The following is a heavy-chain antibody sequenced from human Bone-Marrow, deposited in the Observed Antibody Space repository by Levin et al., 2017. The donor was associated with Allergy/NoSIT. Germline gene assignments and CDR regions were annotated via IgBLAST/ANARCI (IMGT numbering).Heavy chain of an antibody. D-gene: IGHD3-3*01. CDR3: ARVFARSSWYDFWRGYYTGANWFDP. CDR2: IIPILGIA. V-gene: IGHV1-69*04. Sequence: GASVKVSCKASGGTFSSYAISWVRQAPGQGLEWMGRIIPILGIANYAQKFQGRVTITADKSTSTAYMELSSLRSEDTAVYYCARVFARSSWYDFWRGYYTGANWFDPWGQGTLVTVSS. J-gene: IGHJ5*02. CDR1: GGTFSSYA.